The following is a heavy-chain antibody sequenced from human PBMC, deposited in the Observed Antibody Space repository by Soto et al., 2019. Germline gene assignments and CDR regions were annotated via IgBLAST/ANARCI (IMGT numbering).Heavy chain of an antibody. CDR1: GYSFTSYW. CDR3: ASSKYYYDSRVDYYYGMDV. J-gene: IGHJ6*02. V-gene: IGHV5-51*03. D-gene: IGHD3-22*01. Sequence: GRSLKISCKCSGYSFTSYWIVLVRQMPGKGLEWMGIIYPGDSDTRYSPSFQGQVTISADKSISTAYLQWSSLKASDTAMYYCASSKYYYDSRVDYYYGMDVWGQGTTVTVSS. CDR2: IYPGDSDT.